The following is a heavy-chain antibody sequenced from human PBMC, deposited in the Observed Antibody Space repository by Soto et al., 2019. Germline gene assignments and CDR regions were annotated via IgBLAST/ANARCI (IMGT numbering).Heavy chain of an antibody. CDR1: GYTFTSYY. Sequence: GASVKVSCKASGYTFTSYYMHWVRHAPGQGLEWMGIINPSGGSTSYAQKFQGRVTMTRDTSTSTVYMELSSLRSEDTAVYYCARDRVYCSSTSCYALDFDYWGQGTLVTVSS. CDR3: ARDRVYCSSTSCYALDFDY. CDR2: INPSGGST. J-gene: IGHJ4*02. D-gene: IGHD2-2*01. V-gene: IGHV1-46*03.